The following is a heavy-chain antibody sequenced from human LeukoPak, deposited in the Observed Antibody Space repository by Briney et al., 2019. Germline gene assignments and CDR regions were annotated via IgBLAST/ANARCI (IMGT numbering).Heavy chain of an antibody. J-gene: IGHJ5*02. CDR2: ISSSSSTI. D-gene: IGHD3-22*01. CDR3: ARNNYYDSSGYYWFDP. Sequence: GGSLRLSCAAPGFTFSSYSMNWVRQAPGKGLEWVSYISSSSSTIYYADSVKGRFTISRDNAKNSLYLQMNSLRGEDTAVYYCARNNYYDSSGYYWFDPWGQGTLVTVSS. V-gene: IGHV3-48*01. CDR1: GFTFSSYS.